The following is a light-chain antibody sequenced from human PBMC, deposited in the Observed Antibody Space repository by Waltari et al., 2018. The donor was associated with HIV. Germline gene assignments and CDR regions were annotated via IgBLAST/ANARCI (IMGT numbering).Light chain of an antibody. V-gene: IGKV4-1*01. Sequence: DIVMTQFPDSLALSLGERATTNCKSSQTGFYSGKNAGFLAWYQQKPGQPPRLLISWASTRESGVPDRFSGGGSGTDFTLAISSLQSEDVAIYFCQQYYGDPPTFGQGTKVEIK. CDR3: QQYYGDPPT. J-gene: IGKJ1*01. CDR1: QTGFYSGKNAGF. CDR2: WAS.